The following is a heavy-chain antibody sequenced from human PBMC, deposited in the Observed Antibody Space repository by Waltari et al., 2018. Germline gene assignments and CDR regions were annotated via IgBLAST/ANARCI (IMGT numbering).Heavy chain of an antibody. V-gene: IGHV3-48*03. CDR1: GFAFSSFE. Sequence: EAQLVESGGGLVQPGGSLRFSCEAPGFAFSSFEMNWVRQGPGKGLEWISYISASGSAAFYADSVEGRFTTSRDNAKTSLFLQMNSLRVDDTAVYYCARRGDLWGQGTLVTVSS. J-gene: IGHJ5*02. CDR2: ISASGSAA. D-gene: IGHD3-10*01. CDR3: ARRGDL.